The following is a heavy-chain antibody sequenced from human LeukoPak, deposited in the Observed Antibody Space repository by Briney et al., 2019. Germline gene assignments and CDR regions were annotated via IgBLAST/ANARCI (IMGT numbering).Heavy chain of an antibody. D-gene: IGHD4/OR15-4a*01. CDR3: ARHATIENYWYFDL. J-gene: IGHJ2*01. V-gene: IGHV4-61*02. CDR2: IRTSGST. CDR1: GGSISSGTYY. Sequence: SETLSLTCTVSGGSISSGTYYWSWIRRPAGKGLEWIGRIRTSGSTNYNPSLQSRVTISVDTSKNQFSLKLSSVTAADTAVYYCARHATIENYWYFDLWGRGTLVTVSS.